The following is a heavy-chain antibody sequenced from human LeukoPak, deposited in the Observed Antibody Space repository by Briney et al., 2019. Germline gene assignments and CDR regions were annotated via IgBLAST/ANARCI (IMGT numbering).Heavy chain of an antibody. Sequence: GGSLRLSCTASGFTFGDYAMSWVRQAQGKGLEWVGFIRSKAYGGTTEYAASVKGRFTISRDDSKSIAYLQMNSLKTEDTAVYYCTRDNMLERRSYYYYYMDVWGKGTTVTVSS. J-gene: IGHJ6*03. CDR3: TRDNMLERRSYYYYYMDV. D-gene: IGHD1-1*01. CDR1: GFTFGDYA. CDR2: IRSKAYGGTT. V-gene: IGHV3-49*04.